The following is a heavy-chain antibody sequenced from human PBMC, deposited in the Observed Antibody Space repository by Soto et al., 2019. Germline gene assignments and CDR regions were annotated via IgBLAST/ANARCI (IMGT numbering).Heavy chain of an antibody. Sequence: QVQLVQSGGEVKKPGASVKVSCKPFGYTFNTYGINWVRQAPGQGLEGMGWINTNSGNPNYAQKFQDRVTMTTDTSTGTAYMEMRSLTTDDSAVYYCARKKCIGDCYYFDYWGQGTLVTVSS. D-gene: IGHD2-21*02. CDR1: GYTFNTYG. J-gene: IGHJ4*02. CDR2: INTNSGNP. CDR3: ARKKCIGDCYYFDY. V-gene: IGHV1-18*01.